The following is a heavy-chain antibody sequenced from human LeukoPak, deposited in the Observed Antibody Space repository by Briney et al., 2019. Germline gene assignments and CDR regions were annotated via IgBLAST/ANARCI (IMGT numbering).Heavy chain of an antibody. J-gene: IGHJ4*02. CDR3: ARVGELDY. CDR1: GFTFSSCS. Sequence: GGSLRLSCAASGFTFSSCSMNWVRQAPGKGLEWVSYISSSSSTIYYADSVKGRFTISRDNAQNSVYLQMNSLRDEDTAVYCFARVGELDYWGQGTLVTVSS. CDR2: ISSSSSTI. V-gene: IGHV3-48*02. D-gene: IGHD3-16*01.